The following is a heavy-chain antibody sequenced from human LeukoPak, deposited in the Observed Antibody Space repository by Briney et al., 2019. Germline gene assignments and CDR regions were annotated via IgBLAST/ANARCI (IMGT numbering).Heavy chain of an antibody. CDR3: ARTNYSDYVITWFDP. Sequence: SETLSLTCSVSGGSINSSSYYWRWLRQPPGKGLEWFGLIYNSGTTYYNPSLKSRVTMSVDTAKNQFYLKLSSVTAADTAVYYCARTNYSDYVITWFDPWGQGTLDTVSS. J-gene: IGHJ5*02. V-gene: IGHV4-39*01. CDR1: GGSINSSSYY. D-gene: IGHD4-11*01. CDR2: IYNSGTT.